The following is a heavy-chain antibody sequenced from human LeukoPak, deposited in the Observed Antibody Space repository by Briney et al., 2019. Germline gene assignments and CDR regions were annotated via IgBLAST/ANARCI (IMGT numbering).Heavy chain of an antibody. D-gene: IGHD3-10*01. CDR2: ISGSGGST. CDR1: GFTFSSYA. V-gene: IGHV3-23*01. Sequence: GGSLRLSCAASGFTFSSYAMSWVRQAPGKGLEWVSAISGSGGSTYYADSVKGRFTISRDNSKNTLYLQMNSLRAEDTAVYYCAKVRGVTICYYYGMDVWGKGTTVTVSS. J-gene: IGHJ6*04. CDR3: AKVRGVTICYYYGMDV.